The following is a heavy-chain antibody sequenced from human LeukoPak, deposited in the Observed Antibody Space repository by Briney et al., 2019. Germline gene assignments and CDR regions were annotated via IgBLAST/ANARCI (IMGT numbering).Heavy chain of an antibody. J-gene: IGHJ5*02. D-gene: IGHD3-10*01. CDR1: GGSISSYY. V-gene: IGHV4-59*01. CDR2: VYYSGST. Sequence: SETLSLTCTVSGGSISSYYWSWIRQPPGKGLEWIGYVYYSGSTNYNPSLNSRVTISVDTSKNQFSLMLNSVTAADTAVYYCARGDGLWFGELASYNWFDPWGQGTLVTVSS. CDR3: ARGDGLWFGELASYNWFDP.